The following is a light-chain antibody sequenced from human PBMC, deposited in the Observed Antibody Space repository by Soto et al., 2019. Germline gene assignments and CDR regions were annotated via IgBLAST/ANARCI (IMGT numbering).Light chain of an antibody. V-gene: IGKV1-5*03. CDR1: QSISSW. CDR2: KAS. Sequence: DIPMTQSPSTLSASVGDRVTITCRASQSISSWLAWYQQKPWKAPKLLIYKASSLESGVPSRFSGSGSGTEFTLTISSLQPDDFATNYCQQYNSYSWTFGQGTKVEIK. CDR3: QQYNSYSWT. J-gene: IGKJ1*01.